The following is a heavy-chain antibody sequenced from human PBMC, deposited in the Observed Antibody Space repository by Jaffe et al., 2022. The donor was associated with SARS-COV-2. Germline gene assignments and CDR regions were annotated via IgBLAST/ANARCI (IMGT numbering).Heavy chain of an antibody. D-gene: IGHD2-15*01. CDR3: ARGRIGGGTYIDY. V-gene: IGHV4-34*01. CDR2: INHSGST. Sequence: QVQLQQWGAGLLKPSETLSLTCAVYGGSFSGYYWSWIRQPPGKGLEWIGEINHSGSTNYNPSLKSRVTISVDTSKNQFSLKLSSVTAADTAVYYCARGRIGGGTYIDYWGQGTLVTVSS. J-gene: IGHJ4*02. CDR1: GGSFSGYY.